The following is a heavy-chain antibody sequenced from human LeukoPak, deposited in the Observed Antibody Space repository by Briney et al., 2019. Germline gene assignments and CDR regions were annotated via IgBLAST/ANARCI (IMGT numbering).Heavy chain of an antibody. J-gene: IGHJ4*02. CDR2: SSWDSTNR. V-gene: IGHV3-43*01. CDR3: AKEGRTNYFDN. CDR1: GFAVSGNT. Sequence: GGSLRLSCAASGFAVSGNTIHWVRQAPGKRLEWVSLSSWDSTNRFYAEAVKGRFTISRDNNKNSLYLQMNSLTTEDTALYYCAKEGRTNYFDNWGQGTLVTVSS.